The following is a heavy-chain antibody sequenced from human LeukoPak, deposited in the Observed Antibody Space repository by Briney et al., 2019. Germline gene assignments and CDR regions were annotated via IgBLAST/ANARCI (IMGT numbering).Heavy chain of an antibody. CDR1: GGSFSGYY. CDR2: INHSGST. J-gene: IGHJ4*02. Sequence: PSETLSLTCAVYGGSFSGYYWSWIRQPPGKGLEWIGEINHSGSTNYNPSLKSRVTISVDTSKNQFSLKLSSVTAADTAVYYCARRPDGYGPYWGQGTLVTVSS. CDR3: ARRPDGYGPY. D-gene: IGHD5-24*01. V-gene: IGHV4-34*01.